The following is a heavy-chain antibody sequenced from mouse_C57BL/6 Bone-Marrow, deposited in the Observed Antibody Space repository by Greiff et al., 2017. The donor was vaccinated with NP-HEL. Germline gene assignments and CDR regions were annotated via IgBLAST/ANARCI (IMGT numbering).Heavy chain of an antibody. Sequence: QVQLQQSGPGLVAPSQSLSITCTVSGFSLTSYGVHWVRQPPGKGLEWLVVIWSDGSTTYNSALKSRLSISKDNSKSQVFLKMNSLQTDDTAMYYCARHGDYLYWYFDVWGTGTTVTVSS. D-gene: IGHD2-4*01. V-gene: IGHV2-6-1*01. J-gene: IGHJ1*03. CDR3: ARHGDYLYWYFDV. CDR2: IWSDGST. CDR1: GFSLTSYG.